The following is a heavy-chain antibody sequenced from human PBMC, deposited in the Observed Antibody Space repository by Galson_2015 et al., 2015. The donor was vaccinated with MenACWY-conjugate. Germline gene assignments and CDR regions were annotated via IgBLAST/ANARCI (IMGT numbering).Heavy chain of an antibody. CDR2: SYSSGNT. Sequence: LEWIGTSYSSGNTHYNPSLKSRVTISVDTSENQFSLKLTSVTTADTAVYYCSRVRGTTGTDSWGQGTLVSVPS. V-gene: IGHV4-39*07. D-gene: IGHD1-1*01. CDR3: SRVRGTTGTDS. J-gene: IGHJ4*02.